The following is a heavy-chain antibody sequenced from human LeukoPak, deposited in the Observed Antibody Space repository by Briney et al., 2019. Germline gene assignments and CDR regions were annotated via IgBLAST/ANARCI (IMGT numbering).Heavy chain of an antibody. CDR3: ARDLGDYYGSGSYSAFDI. CDR2: IYYSGST. V-gene: IGHV4-59*01. CDR1: GGSISSYY. Sequence: SETLSLTCTVSGGSISSYYWSWIRQPPGKGLEWIGYIYYSGSTNYNPSLKSRVTISVDTSKNQFSLKLSCVTAADTAVYYCARDLGDYYGSGSYSAFDIWGQGTMVTVSS. D-gene: IGHD3-10*01. J-gene: IGHJ3*02.